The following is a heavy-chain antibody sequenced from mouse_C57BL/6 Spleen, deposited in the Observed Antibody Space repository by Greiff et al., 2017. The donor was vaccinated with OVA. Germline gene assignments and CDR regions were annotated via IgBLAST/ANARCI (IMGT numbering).Heavy chain of an antibody. D-gene: IGHD2-3*01. J-gene: IGHJ1*03. V-gene: IGHV5-16*01. CDR1: GFTFSDYY. CDR2: INYDGSST. Sequence: DVKLVESEGGLVQPGSSMKLSCTASGFTFSDYYMAWVRQVPEKGLEWVANINYDGSSTYYLDSLKSRFIISRDNAKNILYLQMSSLKSEDTATYYCARDDGRWYFDVWGTGTTVTVSS. CDR3: ARDDGRWYFDV.